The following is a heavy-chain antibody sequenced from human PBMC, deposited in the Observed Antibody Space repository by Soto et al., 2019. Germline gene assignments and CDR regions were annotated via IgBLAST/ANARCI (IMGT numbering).Heavy chain of an antibody. CDR1: GFTFSSYG. D-gene: IGHD6-19*01. CDR2: ISYDGSNK. CDR3: AKTPDVGSGWYVSTLDDYYGMDV. J-gene: IGHJ6*02. V-gene: IGHV3-30*18. Sequence: QVQLVESGGGVVQPGRSLRLSCAASGFTFSSYGMHWVRQAPGKGLEWVAVISYDGSNKYYADSVKGRFTISRDNSKNTLYLQMNSLRAADTAVYYCAKTPDVGSGWYVSTLDDYYGMDVWGQGTTVTVSS.